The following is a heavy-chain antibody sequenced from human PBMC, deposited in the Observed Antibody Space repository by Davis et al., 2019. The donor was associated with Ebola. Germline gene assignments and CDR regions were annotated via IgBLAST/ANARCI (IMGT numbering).Heavy chain of an antibody. J-gene: IGHJ3*02. CDR2: ISGSGDST. CDR3: TTTTDAFYI. D-gene: IGHD5-24*01. V-gene: IGHV3-23*01. Sequence: GESLKISCAASGFTFSSYGMHWVRQAPGKGLEWVSGISGSGDSTYYADSVKGRFTISRDNSKNTVYLQMNSLKTEDTAVYYCTTTTDAFYIWGQGTMVTVSS. CDR1: GFTFSSYG.